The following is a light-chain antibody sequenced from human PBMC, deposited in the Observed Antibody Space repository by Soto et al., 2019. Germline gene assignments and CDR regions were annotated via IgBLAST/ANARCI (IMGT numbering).Light chain of an antibody. CDR2: DAS. CDR1: QDIATY. J-gene: IGKJ1*01. V-gene: IGKV1-33*01. CDR3: QQYDNLPPTWT. Sequence: DIQMTQSPSSLSASVGNRVTITCQASQDIATYLNWYQQKPGKAPNLLIYDASNLETGVTSRFSGGVSGTHFTFTISNLQPEDIATYYCQQYDNLPPTWTFGQGTKVEIE.